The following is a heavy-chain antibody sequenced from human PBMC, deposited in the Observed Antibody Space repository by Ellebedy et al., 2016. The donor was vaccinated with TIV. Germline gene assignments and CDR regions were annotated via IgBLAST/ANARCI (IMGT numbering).Heavy chain of an antibody. CDR3: AHSLSGGSGGANLYYFDY. CDR2: LYWVDDK. D-gene: IGHD4/OR15-4a*01. CDR1: GFSVTPNGVG. Sequence: SGPTLVKPTQTLTLTCTFSGFSVTPNGVGVGWIRQPPGNALQWLALLYWVDDKRYSPYLRSRLTIDKDTSKNQVVLTMTNMDPVDTATYYCAHSLSGGSGGANLYYFDYWGQGTLVTVSS. J-gene: IGHJ4*02. V-gene: IGHV2-5*02.